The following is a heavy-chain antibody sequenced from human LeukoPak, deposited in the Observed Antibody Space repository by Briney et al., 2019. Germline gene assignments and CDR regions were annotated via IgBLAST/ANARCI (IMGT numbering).Heavy chain of an antibody. J-gene: IGHJ3*02. Sequence: ASVKVSCKASGYTFTSYYMHWVRQAPGQGLEWMGIINPSGGSTSYAQKFQGRVTMTRDTSTSTVYMELSSLRSEDTAVYYCARPQNYYGSGSYYTREAFDIWGQGTMVTVSS. V-gene: IGHV1-46*01. CDR3: ARPQNYYGSGSYYTREAFDI. D-gene: IGHD3-10*01. CDR1: GYTFTSYY. CDR2: INPSGGST.